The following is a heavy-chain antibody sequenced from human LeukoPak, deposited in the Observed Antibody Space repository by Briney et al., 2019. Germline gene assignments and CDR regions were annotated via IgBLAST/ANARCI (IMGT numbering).Heavy chain of an antibody. Sequence: SETLSLTCTVSGGSTSSYYWTWIRQPPGKGLEWIGYIHYSGITNHNPSLKSRVTISIDTSKNQFSLKLSSVTAADTALYYCARHAGYCSTGSCYRLDYWGQGTLVTVSS. CDR3: ARHAGYCSTGSCYRLDY. V-gene: IGHV4-59*08. D-gene: IGHD2-2*01. J-gene: IGHJ4*02. CDR2: IHYSGIT. CDR1: GGSTSSYY.